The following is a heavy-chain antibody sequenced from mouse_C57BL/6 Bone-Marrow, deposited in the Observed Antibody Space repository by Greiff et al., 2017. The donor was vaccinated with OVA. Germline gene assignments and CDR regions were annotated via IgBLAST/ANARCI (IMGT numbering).Heavy chain of an antibody. Sequence: EVQLVESGPGLVKPSQSLSLTCSVTGYSITSGYYWNWIRQFPGNKLEWMGYISYDGSNNYNPSLKNRISITRDTSKNTFFLKLNSVTTEDTATYYCARNAYYSNYDYYAMDYWGQGTSVTVSS. D-gene: IGHD2-5*01. CDR2: ISYDGSN. J-gene: IGHJ4*01. V-gene: IGHV3-6*01. CDR1: GYSITSGYY. CDR3: ARNAYYSNYDYYAMDY.